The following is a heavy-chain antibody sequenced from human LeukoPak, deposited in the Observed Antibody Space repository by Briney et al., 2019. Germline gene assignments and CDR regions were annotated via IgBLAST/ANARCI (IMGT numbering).Heavy chain of an antibody. J-gene: IGHJ4*02. D-gene: IGHD3-10*01. V-gene: IGHV3-23*01. CDR3: AKSYYGSGSYYNYFDY. CDR2: ISGSGGST. Sequence: GGALRLGCGASGCTFSSYSMGWVRQAPGKGLEWVSAISGSGGSTYYADSVKGRFTISRDNSKNTLYLQMNSLRAEDTAVYYCAKSYYGSGSYYNYFDYWGQGTLVTVSS. CDR1: GCTFSSYS.